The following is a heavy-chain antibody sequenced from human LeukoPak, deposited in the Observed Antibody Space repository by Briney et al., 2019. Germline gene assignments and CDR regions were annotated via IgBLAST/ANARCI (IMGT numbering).Heavy chain of an antibody. CDR3: ARIPKRWYSSGPEHNTYDY. CDR1: GGSISNSNYY. CDR2: IYYSGST. Sequence: SETLSLTCTVSGGSISNSNYYWGWIRQPPGKGLEWIGNIYYSGSTYYNPSLRSRVTISVDTSKNQFSLKLSSVTAADTAVYYCARIPKRWYSSGPEHNTYDYWGQGTLVTVSS. J-gene: IGHJ4*02. D-gene: IGHD6-19*01. V-gene: IGHV4-39*01.